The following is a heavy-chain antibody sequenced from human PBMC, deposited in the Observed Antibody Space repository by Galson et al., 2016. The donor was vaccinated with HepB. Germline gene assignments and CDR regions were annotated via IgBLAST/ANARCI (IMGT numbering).Heavy chain of an antibody. CDR2: VSFDGSVK. CDR3: AKDDSISLTSNGALDN. D-gene: IGHD6-19*01. J-gene: IGHJ4*02. Sequence: SLRLSCAASGFTFSNYGIHWVRQAPGKGLEWVAVVSFDGSVKYYADSMKGRFTISRDNSKNMLYLQMNSLRPDDTAIYYCAKDDSISLTSNGALDNWGQGTLVTVFS. CDR1: GFTFSNYG. V-gene: IGHV3-30*18.